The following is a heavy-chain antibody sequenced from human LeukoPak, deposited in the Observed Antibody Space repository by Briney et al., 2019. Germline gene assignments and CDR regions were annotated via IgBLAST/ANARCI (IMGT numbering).Heavy chain of an antibody. CDR1: GFTFSSYG. CDR2: ISYDGSNK. CDR3: AKDRRGDSGWPFDY. J-gene: IGHJ4*02. V-gene: IGHV3-30*18. D-gene: IGHD6-19*01. Sequence: GGSLRLSCAASGFTFSSYGMHWVRQAPGKGLEWVAVISYDGSNKYYADSVKGRFTISRDNSKNTLYLQMNSLRAEDTAVFYCAKDRRGDSGWPFDYWGQGTLVAVSS.